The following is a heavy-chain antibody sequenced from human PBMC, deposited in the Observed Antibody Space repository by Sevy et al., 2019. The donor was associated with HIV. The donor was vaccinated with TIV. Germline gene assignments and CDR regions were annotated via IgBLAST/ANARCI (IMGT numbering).Heavy chain of an antibody. D-gene: IGHD3-9*01. V-gene: IGHV3-7*01. J-gene: IGHJ4*02. Sequence: GGSLRLSCAASGFTFSSYGMSWVRQAPGKGLEWVANMKRGGSEKDYVDSVKGRFTISRDNAKHSLYLQMNSLRAEDMAVYYCVGEGLGGLRYSLDCWGQGTLVTVSS. CDR1: GFTFSSYG. CDR2: MKRGGSEK. CDR3: VGEGLGGLRYSLDC.